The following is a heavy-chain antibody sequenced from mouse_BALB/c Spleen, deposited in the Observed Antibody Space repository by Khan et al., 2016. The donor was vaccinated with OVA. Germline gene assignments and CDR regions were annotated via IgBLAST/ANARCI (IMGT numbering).Heavy chain of an antibody. D-gene: IGHD2-4*01. CDR1: GCTFSSFG. CDR3: ARSMITTWYFDV. V-gene: IGHV5-17*02. J-gene: IGHJ1*01. CDR2: ISFCSATI. Sequence: EVELVESGGGLVQPGGSRKLSCAASGCTFSSFGMHWVRQAPEKGLEWVAYISFCSATIYYADTVKGRFTISRDNSKNTLFLQMTSRRSEDTAIYYCARSMITTWYFDVWGAGTTVTVSS.